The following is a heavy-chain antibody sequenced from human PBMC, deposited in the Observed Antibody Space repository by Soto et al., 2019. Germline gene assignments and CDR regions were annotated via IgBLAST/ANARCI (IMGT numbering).Heavy chain of an antibody. CDR2: IISGGTRV. Sequence: GGSLRLSCAASGFTFSSDWMNWVRQSPGKGLEWVSRIISGGTRVSYADSVKGRFIITRDNAKNTLYLEMHSLKADDTAVYYCARERTSKGGMDIWGQGTTVTVSS. J-gene: IGHJ6*02. V-gene: IGHV3-74*01. CDR1: GFTFSSDW. CDR3: ARERTSKGGMDI.